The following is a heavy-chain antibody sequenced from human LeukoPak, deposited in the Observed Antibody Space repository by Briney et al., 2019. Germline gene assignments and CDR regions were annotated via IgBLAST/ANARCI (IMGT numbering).Heavy chain of an antibody. CDR1: GFTFTNYW. CDR3: AICYSDHSDYFDY. D-gene: IGHD4-17*01. V-gene: IGHV3-7*03. Sequence: PGGSLRLSCAVSGFTFTNYWMSWVRQSPGKGLEWVANINQDGSAKYYVDSVKGRFTISRDNAKNSLYLQMNSLRTDDTAVYYCAICYSDHSDYFDYWGQGTLVTVSS. CDR2: INQDGSAK. J-gene: IGHJ4*02.